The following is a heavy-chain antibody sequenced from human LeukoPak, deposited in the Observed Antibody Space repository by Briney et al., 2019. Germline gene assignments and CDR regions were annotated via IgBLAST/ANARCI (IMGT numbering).Heavy chain of an antibody. V-gene: IGHV4-34*01. D-gene: IGHD1-14*01. J-gene: IGHJ4*02. CDR2: INHHGDT. CDR1: GGSLSEYY. Sequence: SETLSLTCAVYGGSLSEYYWNWIRQPPVKGLEWIGEINHHGDTKYKPSLKSRVSISTDASMNQFSLKLSAATAADTAVYYCMGRRKGSEEDYWGQGTLVTVSS. CDR3: MGRRKGSEEDY.